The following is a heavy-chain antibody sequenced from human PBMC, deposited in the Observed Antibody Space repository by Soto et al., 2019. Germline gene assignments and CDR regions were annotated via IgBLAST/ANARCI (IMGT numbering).Heavy chain of an antibody. CDR3: ARDRGSSGYDREVFDF. V-gene: IGHV3-23*01. D-gene: IGHD5-12*01. CDR1: GFTFSSYA. Sequence: EVQLLQSGGGLVQPGGSLRLSCVASGFTFSSYAMNWVRQAPGKGPEWDSSISATGGSAYYADSVKGRFTISRDNSKNTLYLQMDSLRADATAVYYCARDRGSSGYDREVFDFWGQGALVTVSS. CDR2: ISATGGSA. J-gene: IGHJ4*02.